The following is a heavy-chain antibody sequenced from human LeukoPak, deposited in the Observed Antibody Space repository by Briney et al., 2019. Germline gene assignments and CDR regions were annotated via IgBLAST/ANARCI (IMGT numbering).Heavy chain of an antibody. CDR2: ISAYNGNT. CDR3: ATEQTLGYCSGGSCRPLGIDY. Sequence: GASVKVSCKASGYTFTSYGISWVRQAPGQGLEWMGWISAYNGNTNYAQKLQGKVTMATDTSTSTAYMELRSLRSEDTAVYYCATEQTLGYCSGGSCRPLGIDYWGQGTLVTVSS. CDR1: GYTFTSYG. D-gene: IGHD2-15*01. J-gene: IGHJ4*02. V-gene: IGHV1-18*01.